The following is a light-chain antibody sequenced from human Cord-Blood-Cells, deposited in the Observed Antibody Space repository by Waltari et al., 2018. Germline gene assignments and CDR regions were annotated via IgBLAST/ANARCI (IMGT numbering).Light chain of an antibody. Sequence: QSALPQPASVSGSPGLSITISCTGTSSDVGSYNLFSRYQQHPGKAPKLLSYEVSKRPSGVSNRFSGSKSGNTASLTISGLQAEDEADYYCCSYAGSSTWVFGGGTKLTVL. J-gene: IGLJ3*02. CDR2: EVS. V-gene: IGLV2-23*02. CDR3: CSYAGSSTWV. CDR1: SSDVGSYNL.